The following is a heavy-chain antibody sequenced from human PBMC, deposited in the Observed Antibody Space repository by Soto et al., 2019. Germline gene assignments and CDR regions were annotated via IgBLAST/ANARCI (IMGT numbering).Heavy chain of an antibody. CDR2: ISAYNGNT. CDR1: GYTFTSYG. CDR3: AGDPRRVAARLLINWFDP. D-gene: IGHD6-6*01. Sequence: ASVKVSCKASGYTFTSYGISWVRQAPGQGLEWMGWISAYNGNTNYAQKLQGRVTMTTDTSTSTAYMELRSLRSDDTAVYYCAGDPRRVAARLLINWFDPWGQGTLVTVSS. V-gene: IGHV1-18*01. J-gene: IGHJ5*02.